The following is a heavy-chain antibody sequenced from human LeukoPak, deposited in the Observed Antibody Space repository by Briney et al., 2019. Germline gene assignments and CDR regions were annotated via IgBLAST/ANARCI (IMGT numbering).Heavy chain of an antibody. CDR1: GFTFSSYS. CDR2: ISSSSSYI. Sequence: GGSLRLSCAASGFTFSSYSMNWVRQAPGKGLEWVSSISSSSSYIYYADSVKGRFTISRGNAKNSLYLQMNSLRAEDTAVYYCARPELGYCSGGSCYAGGYWGQGTLVTVSS. J-gene: IGHJ4*02. CDR3: ARPELGYCSGGSCYAGGY. D-gene: IGHD2-15*01. V-gene: IGHV3-21*01.